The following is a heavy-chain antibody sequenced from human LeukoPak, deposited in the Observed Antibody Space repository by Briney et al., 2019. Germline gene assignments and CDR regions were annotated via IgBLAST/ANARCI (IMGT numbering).Heavy chain of an antibody. V-gene: IGHV1-18*01. CDR1: GYTFTSYG. CDR2: ITAFNGNT. D-gene: IGHD5-18*01. J-gene: IGHJ4*02. CDR3: AREGIQLWLDLSY. Sequence: ASVNVSCKASGYTFTSYGISWVRQAPGQGLEGMGWITAFNGNTHYAQKLQGRVTMTTDTSTSTAYMELRSLRSDDTAVYYCAREGIQLWLDLSYWGQGTLVTVSS.